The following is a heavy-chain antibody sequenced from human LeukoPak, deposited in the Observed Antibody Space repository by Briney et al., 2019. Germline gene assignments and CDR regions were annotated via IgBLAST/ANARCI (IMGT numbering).Heavy chain of an antibody. V-gene: IGHV3-48*04. D-gene: IGHD2-8*01. J-gene: IGHJ4*02. CDR1: GFTFSTYS. Sequence: GGSLRLSCAASGFTFSTYSMNWVRQAPGKRLEWVSYISSSISTMYYADSVKGRFTISRDNAKNSLYLQMNSLRAEDTAVYYCARDRTNEGFDYWGQGTLVTVSS. CDR2: ISSSISTM. CDR3: ARDRTNEGFDY.